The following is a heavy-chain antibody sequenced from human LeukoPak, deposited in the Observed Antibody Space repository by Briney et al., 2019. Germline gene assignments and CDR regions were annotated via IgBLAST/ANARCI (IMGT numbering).Heavy chain of an antibody. V-gene: IGHV4-34*01. CDR2: INHSGST. CDR1: GGSFSGYY. CDR3: ARGDCSSTSCSYYYYYYYMDV. J-gene: IGHJ6*03. D-gene: IGHD2-2*01. Sequence: SETLSLTCAVYGGSFSGYYWSWIRQPPGKGLEWIGEINHSGSTNYNPSLKSRVTISVDTSKNQFSLKLSSVTAADTAVYYCARGDCSSTSCSYYYYYYYMDVWGKGTTVTVSS.